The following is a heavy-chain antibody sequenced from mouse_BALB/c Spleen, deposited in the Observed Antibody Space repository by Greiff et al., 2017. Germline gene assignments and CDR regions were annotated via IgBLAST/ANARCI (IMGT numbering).Heavy chain of an antibody. V-gene: IGHV1-15*01. D-gene: IGHD4-1*01. CDR1: GYTFTDYE. CDR3: TRRELGFDY. Sequence: VQLQQSGAELVRPGASVTLSCKASGYTFTDYEMHWVKQTPVHGLEWIGAIDPETGGTAYNQKFKGKATLTADKSSSTAYMELRSLTSEDSAVYYCTRRELGFDYWGQGTTLTVSS. CDR2: IDPETGGT. J-gene: IGHJ2*01.